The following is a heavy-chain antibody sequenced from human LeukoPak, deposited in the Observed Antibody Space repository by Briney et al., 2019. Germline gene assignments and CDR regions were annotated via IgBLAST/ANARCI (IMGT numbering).Heavy chain of an antibody. CDR2: IWYDGSDK. CDR3: GKDLGSSARYLDRVDY. Sequence: PGGSLRLSCGASGFAFSSHGMHWVRQAPGKGLEGLTIIWYDGSDKYYADSVKGRFTVSRDNSKNTVYLQMNSLRAEDTAVYYCGKDLGSSARYLDRVDYWGQGTLVTVSS. CDR1: GFAFSSHG. V-gene: IGHV3-33*06. J-gene: IGHJ4*02. D-gene: IGHD2-2*01.